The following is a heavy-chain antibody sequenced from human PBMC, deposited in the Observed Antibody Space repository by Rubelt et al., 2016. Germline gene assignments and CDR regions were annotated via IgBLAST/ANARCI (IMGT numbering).Heavy chain of an antibody. J-gene: IGHJ6*02. D-gene: IGHD6-19*01. CDR2: IYSGGRT. V-gene: IGHV3-66*02. CDR1: GFTASSNY. CDR3: ARKQLTQWLDYYYYGMDV. Sequence: GSGGGLVQPGGSLRLSCAASGFTASSNYMSWVRQAPGKGLEWVSVIYSGGRTYYADSVKGRVTISRDNSKNTLYLQMNSLRAEDTAVYYCARKQLTQWLDYYYYGMDVWGQGTTVTVSS.